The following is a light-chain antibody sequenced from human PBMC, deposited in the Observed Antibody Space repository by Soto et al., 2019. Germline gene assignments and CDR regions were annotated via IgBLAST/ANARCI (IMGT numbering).Light chain of an antibody. V-gene: IGKV3D-15*01. CDR1: ERVSSN. J-gene: IGKJ1*01. CDR3: HPYHNWPRT. CDR2: ATS. Sequence: IVMTQSPATLSVSPGERATLSCRASERVSSNLAWYQQKPGQAPRLLLYATSTRAMGIPARFRGSGSWTEFTLTISSLQSEDFAVYYCHPYHNWPRTFGQGTKVEIK.